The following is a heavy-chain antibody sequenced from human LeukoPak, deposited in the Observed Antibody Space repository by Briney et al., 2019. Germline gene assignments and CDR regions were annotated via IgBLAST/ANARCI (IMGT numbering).Heavy chain of an antibody. D-gene: IGHD4-17*01. Sequence: GGSLRLSCAASGFTFSSYSMNWVRQAPGKGLEWVSAISGSGGSTYYADSVKGRFTISRDNSKNTLYLQMNSLRAEDTAVYYCAKVATTVTTRNYYFDYWGQGTLVTVSS. CDR2: ISGSGGST. CDR3: AKVATTVTTRNYYFDY. CDR1: GFTFSSYS. V-gene: IGHV3-23*01. J-gene: IGHJ4*02.